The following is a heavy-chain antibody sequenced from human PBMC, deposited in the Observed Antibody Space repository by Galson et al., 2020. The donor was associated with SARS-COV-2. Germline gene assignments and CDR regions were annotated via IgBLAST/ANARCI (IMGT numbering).Heavy chain of an antibody. V-gene: IGHV2-70*04. Sequence: SGPTLVKPTQTLTLTCTFSGFSLTTNGMRVTWIRQPPGKALEWLARIDWDDDKFYSTSLRTRLTISKDTSKNQVVLTMTSMDPVDTATYYCARAPGYSRSWFGYRDYWSQGTLVTVSS. CDR1: GFSLTTNGMR. D-gene: IGHD6-13*01. CDR3: ARAPGYSRSWFGYRDY. J-gene: IGHJ4*02. CDR2: IDWDDDK.